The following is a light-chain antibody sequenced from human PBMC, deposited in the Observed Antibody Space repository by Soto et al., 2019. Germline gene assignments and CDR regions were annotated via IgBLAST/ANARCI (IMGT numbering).Light chain of an antibody. V-gene: IGLV2-8*01. CDR3: SSYAGSNNVV. CDR2: EVS. CDR1: YSDIGAYNY. J-gene: IGLJ2*01. Sequence: QCVLTQPPSAFGSPGQSVTIPCTRTYSDIGAYNYVSWYQQDPGKAPKLMIYEVSKRPSGVPDRFSGSKSGNTASLTVSGLQAEDEADYYCSSYAGSNNVVFGGGTKLTV.